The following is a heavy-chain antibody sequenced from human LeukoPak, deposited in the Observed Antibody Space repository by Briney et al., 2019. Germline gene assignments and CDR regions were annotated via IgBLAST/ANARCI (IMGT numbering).Heavy chain of an antibody. V-gene: IGHV4-34*01. D-gene: IGHD6-6*01. J-gene: IGHJ4*02. CDR2: INHSGST. CDR3: ARAGYNSSSSPSPSLYY. Sequence: PSETLSLTCAVYGGSFSGYYWSWIRQPPGKGLEWIGEINHSGSTNYNPSLKSRVTISVDTSKNQFSLKLSSVTAADTAVYYCARAGYNSSSSPSPSLYYWGQGTLVTVSS. CDR1: GGSFSGYY.